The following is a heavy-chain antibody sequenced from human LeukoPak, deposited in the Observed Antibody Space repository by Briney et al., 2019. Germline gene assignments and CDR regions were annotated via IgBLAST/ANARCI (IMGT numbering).Heavy chain of an antibody. CDR2: INHSGST. V-gene: IGHV4-34*01. Sequence: TSETLSLTCAVYGGSFSGYYWSWIRQPPGKGLEWIGEINHSGSTNYNPSLKSRVTISVDTSKNQFPLKLSSVTAADTAVYYCARSLKGWFDPWGQGTLVTVSS. CDR3: ARSLKGWFDP. J-gene: IGHJ5*02. CDR1: GGSFSGYY.